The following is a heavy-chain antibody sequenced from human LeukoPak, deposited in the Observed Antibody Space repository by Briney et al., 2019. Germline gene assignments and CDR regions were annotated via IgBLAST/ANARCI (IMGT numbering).Heavy chain of an antibody. D-gene: IGHD3-22*01. J-gene: IGHJ3*02. V-gene: IGHV3-23*01. CDR2: ISATGDST. CDR1: GFTFSSSP. Sequence: GGSLRLSCAASGFTFSSSPMNWVRQSPERGLEWVSAISATGDSTSYADSLKGRFTISRDNSKNTLYLQMSSLTAEDTAVYYCAKECGRDYDDRAFGIWGQGTMVAVSS. CDR3: AKECGRDYDDRAFGI.